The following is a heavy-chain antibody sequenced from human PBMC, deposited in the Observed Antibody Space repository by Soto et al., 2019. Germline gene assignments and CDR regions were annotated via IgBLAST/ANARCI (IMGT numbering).Heavy chain of an antibody. CDR1: GFTFDDYG. V-gene: IGHV3-20*01. CDR3: AREHQLDFCSGNPDY. Sequence: PGGSLRLSCAASGFTFDDYGMSWVRQAPGKGLEWVSGINWNGGSTGYADSVKGRFTISRDNAKNSLYLQMNSLRAEDTALYHCAREHQLDFCSGNPDYWGQGNLVTVSS. J-gene: IGHJ4*02. D-gene: IGHD3-3*01. CDR2: INWNGGST.